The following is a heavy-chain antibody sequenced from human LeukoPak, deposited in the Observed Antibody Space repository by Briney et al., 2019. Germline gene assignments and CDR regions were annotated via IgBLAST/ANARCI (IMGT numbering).Heavy chain of an antibody. J-gene: IGHJ5*02. Sequence: GGSLRLSCAASGFTFSSYSMNWVRQAPGKGLEWVSSISSSSYIYYADSVKGRFTISRDNAKNSLYLQMNSLRAEDTAVYYCARDPGGYCSGGSCPACGQGTLVTVSS. D-gene: IGHD2-15*01. CDR3: ARDPGGYCSGGSCPA. CDR2: ISSSSYI. V-gene: IGHV3-21*01. CDR1: GFTFSSYS.